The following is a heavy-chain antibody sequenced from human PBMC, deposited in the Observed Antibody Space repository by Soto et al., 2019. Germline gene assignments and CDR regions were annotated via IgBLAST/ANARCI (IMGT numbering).Heavy chain of an antibody. D-gene: IGHD2-21*01. CDR2: ISYDGNNK. CDR1: GFTFSSYA. Sequence: QVQLVESGGGVVQPGRSLRLSCAASGFTFSSYAMHWVRQAPGKGLEWVAVISYDGNNKYYEDSVKGRFTISRDNSKNTMYLQMNRLRAEEKDVYYCARGDYGGSYFDYWGQGTLVTVSS. CDR3: ARGDYGGSYFDY. V-gene: IGHV3-30-3*01. J-gene: IGHJ4*02.